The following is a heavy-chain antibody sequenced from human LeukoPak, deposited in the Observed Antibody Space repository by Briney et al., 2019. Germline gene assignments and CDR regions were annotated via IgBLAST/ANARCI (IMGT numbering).Heavy chain of an antibody. CDR1: GFTFSDYY. Sequence: PGGSLRLSCAASGFTFSDYYMSWIRQAPGKGLEWVSYISSTSSYTNYADSVKGRFTISRDNAKNSLHLQMNSLRAEDTAVYYCARSPTYYYGSGSYYDYWGQGTLVTVSS. D-gene: IGHD3-10*01. CDR3: ARSPTYYYGSGSYYDY. V-gene: IGHV3-11*03. J-gene: IGHJ4*02. CDR2: ISSTSSYT.